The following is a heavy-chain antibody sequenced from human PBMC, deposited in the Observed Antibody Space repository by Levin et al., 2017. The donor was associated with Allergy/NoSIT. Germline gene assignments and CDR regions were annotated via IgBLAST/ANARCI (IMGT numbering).Heavy chain of an antibody. V-gene: IGHV3-11*01. Sequence: NTGGSLRLSCATSGFTFSDYYMSWIRQAPGKGLEWVSDISSSGSTIYYSDSVKGRFTISRDNVKNSLYLQMNSLRAEDTAVYYCARAYSTSSRGGGYWGQGTLVTVSS. CDR2: ISSSGSTI. CDR3: ARAYSTSSRGGGY. D-gene: IGHD6-6*01. J-gene: IGHJ4*02. CDR1: GFTFSDYY.